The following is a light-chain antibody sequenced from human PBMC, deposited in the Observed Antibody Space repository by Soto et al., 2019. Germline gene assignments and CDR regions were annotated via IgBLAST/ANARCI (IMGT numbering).Light chain of an antibody. CDR2: KAS. Sequence: DIQMTQSPSTLSGSVGDRVTINCRASQTISSWLAWYQQKPGKAPKHLIYKASTLKSGVPSRFSGSGSGTEFTLTISSLQPDDFATYYCQHYNSYSEAFGQGTKVGIK. CDR1: QTISSW. V-gene: IGKV1-5*03. J-gene: IGKJ1*01. CDR3: QHYNSYSEA.